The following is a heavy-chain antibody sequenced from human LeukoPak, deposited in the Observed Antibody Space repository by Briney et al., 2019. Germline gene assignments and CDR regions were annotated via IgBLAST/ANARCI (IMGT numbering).Heavy chain of an antibody. D-gene: IGHD4-17*01. Sequence: GGSLRLSCAASGFTSDDYAMHWVRQAPGKGLEWVSGISWNSGSIGYADSVKGRFTISRDNAKNSLYLQMNSLRAEDTALYYCAKGRATVTRAHFDYWGQGTLVTVSS. V-gene: IGHV3-9*02. CDR2: ISWNSGSI. CDR3: AKGRATVTRAHFDY. J-gene: IGHJ4*02. CDR1: GFTSDDYA.